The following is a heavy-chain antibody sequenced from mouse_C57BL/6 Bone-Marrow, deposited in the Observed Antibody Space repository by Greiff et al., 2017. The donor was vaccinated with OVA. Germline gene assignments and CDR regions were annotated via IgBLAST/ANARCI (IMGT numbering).Heavy chain of an antibody. CDR3: TSYGNFDD. J-gene: IGHJ2*01. CDR2: IDPENGDT. D-gene: IGHD2-1*01. Sequence: EVKLQQSGAELVRPGASVKLSCTASGFNITDDYMHWVKQRPEQGLEWIGWIDPENGDTEYASKFQGKATITADTSSNTAYLQRSSLTAEDTAVYYCTSYGNFDDWGQGTTLTVSS. V-gene: IGHV14-4*01. CDR1: GFNITDDY.